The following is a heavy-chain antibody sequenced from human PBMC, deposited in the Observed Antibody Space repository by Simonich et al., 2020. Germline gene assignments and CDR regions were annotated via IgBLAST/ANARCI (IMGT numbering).Heavy chain of an antibody. D-gene: IGHD6-13*01. V-gene: IGHV4-38-2*01. J-gene: IGHJ6*02. Sequence: QVQLQESGPGLVKPSETLSLTCAVSGYSISSGYYWGWIRQPPGNGLEWIGSIYHSGSTYYTPSLKSRVTISVDTSKNQFSLKLSSVTAADTAVYYCARVGYSNYYYYGMDVWGQGTTVTVSS. CDR1: GYSISSGYY. CDR2: IYHSGST. CDR3: ARVGYSNYYYYGMDV.